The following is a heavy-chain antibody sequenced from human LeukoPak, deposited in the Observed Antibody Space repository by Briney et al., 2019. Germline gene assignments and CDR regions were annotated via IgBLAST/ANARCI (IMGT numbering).Heavy chain of an antibody. CDR2: INPSGGST. Sequence: GASVKVSCEASGYTFTSYYMHWVRQAPGQGLEWMGIINPSGGSTSYAQKFQGRVTITADKSTSTAYMELSSLRSEDTAVYYCARDDMDTGYYYMDVWGKGTTVTVSS. CDR3: ARDDMDTGYYYMDV. D-gene: IGHD5-18*01. V-gene: IGHV1-46*01. J-gene: IGHJ6*03. CDR1: GYTFTSYY.